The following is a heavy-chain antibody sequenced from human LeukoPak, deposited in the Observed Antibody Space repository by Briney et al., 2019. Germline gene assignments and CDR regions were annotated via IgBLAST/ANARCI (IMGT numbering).Heavy chain of an antibody. Sequence: GGSLRLSCAASGFTFSDYYMSWIRQAPGKGLEWVSYISSSGDTMSYADSVKGRFTISRDNAKNSLYLQMNSLRAEDAAVYYCARVRGSYATDYWGQRALVTVSS. D-gene: IGHD3-16*01. CDR2: ISSSGDTM. V-gene: IGHV3-11*04. CDR3: ARVRGSYATDY. CDR1: GFTFSDYY. J-gene: IGHJ4*02.